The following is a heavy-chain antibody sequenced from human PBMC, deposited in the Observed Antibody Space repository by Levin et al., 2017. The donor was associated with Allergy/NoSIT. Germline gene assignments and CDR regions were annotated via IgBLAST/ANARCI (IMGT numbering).Heavy chain of an antibody. D-gene: IGHD6-19*01. CDR3: ARATGYSSGWGEFRTEYFQH. Sequence: LRLSCTVSGGSISSGSYYWSWIRQPAGKGLEWIGRIYTSGSTNYNPSLKSRVTISVDTSKNQFSLKLSSVTAADTAVYYCARATGYSSGWGEFRTEYFQHWGQGTLVTVSS. V-gene: IGHV4-61*02. CDR2: IYTSGST. J-gene: IGHJ1*01. CDR1: GGSISSGSYY.